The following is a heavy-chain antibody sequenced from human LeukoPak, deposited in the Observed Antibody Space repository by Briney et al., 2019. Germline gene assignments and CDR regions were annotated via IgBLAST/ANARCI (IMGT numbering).Heavy chain of an antibody. CDR2: VSGSGDRM. Sequence: GGSLRLSCAASGFTSSSYALNWVRQAPGKGLEWVATVSGSGDRMYHADSVKGRFTISRDNSKNTIYLQMNSLRAEDTALYYCAKAAAAPGFDFWGQGTLVTVSS. D-gene: IGHD6-13*01. V-gene: IGHV3-23*01. CDR1: GFTSSSYA. CDR3: AKAAAAPGFDF. J-gene: IGHJ4*02.